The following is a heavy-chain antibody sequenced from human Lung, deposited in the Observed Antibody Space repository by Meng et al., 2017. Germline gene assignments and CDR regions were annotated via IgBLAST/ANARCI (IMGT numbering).Heavy chain of an antibody. CDR3: ARGSITMVRGVSVFDP. V-gene: IGHV4-4*02. J-gene: IGHJ5*02. D-gene: IGHD3-10*01. Sequence: QGQLQASGPGLGKPSGTLSLTCAVSGGSISSSNWGSWVRQPPGKGLEWIGEIYHSGSTNYNPSLKSRVTISVDKSKNQFSLKLSSVTAADTAVYYCARGSITMVRGVSVFDPWGQGTLVTVSS. CDR1: GGSISSSNW. CDR2: IYHSGST.